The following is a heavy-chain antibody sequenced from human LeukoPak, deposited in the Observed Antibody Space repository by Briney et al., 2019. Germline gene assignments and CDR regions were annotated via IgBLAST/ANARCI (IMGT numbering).Heavy chain of an antibody. D-gene: IGHD6-13*01. CDR3: AVIAAAATLIDAFDI. V-gene: IGHV3-48*03. Sequence: GGSLRLSCAASGFTLSIYEMNWVRQAPGKGLEWVSYISSSGSTIYYADSVKGRFTISRDNAKNSLYLQMNSLRAEDTAVYYCAVIAAAATLIDAFDIWGQGTMVTVSS. CDR2: ISSSGSTI. CDR1: GFTLSIYE. J-gene: IGHJ3*02.